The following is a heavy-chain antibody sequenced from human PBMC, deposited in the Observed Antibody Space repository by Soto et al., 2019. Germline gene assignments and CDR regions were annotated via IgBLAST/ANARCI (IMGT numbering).Heavy chain of an antibody. D-gene: IGHD3-3*02. CDR3: ARDHLRASHAFEI. J-gene: IGHJ3*02. V-gene: IGHV3-48*01. CDR1: GFTFSSYS. CDR2: ISSSSSTI. Sequence: GGSLRLSCAASGFTFSSYSMNWVRQAPGKGLEWVSYISSSSSTIYYADSVKGRFTISRDNAKNSLYLQMNSLRAEDTAVYYCARDHLRASHAFEIWGQGTMVTVSS.